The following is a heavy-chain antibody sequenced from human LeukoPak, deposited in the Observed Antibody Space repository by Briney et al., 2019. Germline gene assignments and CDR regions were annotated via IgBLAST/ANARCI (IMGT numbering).Heavy chain of an antibody. CDR3: ASTYYYDSSGYYFDY. Sequence: GGSLRLSCAASGFTFGSYGMSWVRRAPGKGLEWVSAISGSGGSTYYADSVKGRFTISRDNSKNTLYLQMNSLRAEDTAVYYCASTYYYDSSGYYFDYWGQGTLVTVSS. CDR2: ISGSGGST. CDR1: GFTFGSYG. D-gene: IGHD3-22*01. V-gene: IGHV3-23*01. J-gene: IGHJ4*02.